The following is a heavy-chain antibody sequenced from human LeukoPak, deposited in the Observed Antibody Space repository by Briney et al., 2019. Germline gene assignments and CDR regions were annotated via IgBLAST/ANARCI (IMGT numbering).Heavy chain of an antibody. CDR3: ARGFDYGDYNDAFDI. CDR2: ISTYNGNT. J-gene: IGHJ3*02. V-gene: IGHV1-18*01. Sequence: ASVKVSCKASGYTFTSYGISWVRQAPGQGLEWKGWISTYNGNTNYAQKLQGRVTMTTDTSTSTAYMELRSLRSDDTAVYYCARGFDYGDYNDAFDIWGQGTMVTVSS. D-gene: IGHD4-17*01. CDR1: GYTFTSYG.